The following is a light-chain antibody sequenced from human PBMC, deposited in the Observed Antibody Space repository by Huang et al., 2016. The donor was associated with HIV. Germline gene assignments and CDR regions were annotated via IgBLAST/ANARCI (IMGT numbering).Light chain of an antibody. CDR1: QSVENS. Sequence: EIVLTQSPATLSLCPGDRATLSCRASQSVENSLAWYQQKPGQPPRLLMYDASSRATGIPGRFSGSGSGTDFTLTISSLEPDDFAVYYCQQRSKWPPVYTFGQGTKLEIK. CDR3: QQRSKWPPVYT. CDR2: DAS. V-gene: IGKV3-11*01. J-gene: IGKJ2*01.